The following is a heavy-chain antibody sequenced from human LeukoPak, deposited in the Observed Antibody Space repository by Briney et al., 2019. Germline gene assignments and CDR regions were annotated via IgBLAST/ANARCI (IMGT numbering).Heavy chain of an antibody. D-gene: IGHD3-10*01. CDR1: GGSFSDYS. CDR3: ASGVGKFFPDAFNI. V-gene: IGHV4-34*01. Sequence: SETLSLTCAVFGGSFSDYSWTWIRQTPGKGLEWIGEINHRGGTNYNPSLKSRLTISVDTSKNQFSLNLTSVTAADTAVYYCASGVGKFFPDAFNIWGQGTMVGVFS. CDR2: INHRGGT. J-gene: IGHJ3*02.